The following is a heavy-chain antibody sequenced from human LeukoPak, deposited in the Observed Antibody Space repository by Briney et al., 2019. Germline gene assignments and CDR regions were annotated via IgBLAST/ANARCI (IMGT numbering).Heavy chain of an antibody. V-gene: IGHV4-59*08. CDR2: IYYSGST. Sequence: SETLSLTCTVSGGSISSYYWSWIRQPPGKGLEWIGYIYYSGSTNYNPSLKSRVTISVDTSKNQFSLKLSSVTAADTAVYYCARLSVFLSMDVWGQGTTVTVSS. CDR3: ARLSVFLSMDV. D-gene: IGHD3-16*01. CDR1: GGSISSYY. J-gene: IGHJ6*02.